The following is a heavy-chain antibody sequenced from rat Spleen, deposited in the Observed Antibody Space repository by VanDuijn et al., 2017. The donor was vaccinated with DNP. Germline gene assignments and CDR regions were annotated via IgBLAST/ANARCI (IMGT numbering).Heavy chain of an antibody. CDR2: ITNEGSST. J-gene: IGHJ2*01. V-gene: IGHV5-22*01. Sequence: EVQLVESGGGSVQPGRSMKLSCAASGFTFSDYYMAWVRQVPTKGLEWVASITNEGSSTYFGDSVKGRFTISRDNAKSTLYLQMESLRSEDTATYYCAKDMGHYWGQGVMVTVSS. D-gene: IGHD1-7*01. CDR1: GFTFSDYY. CDR3: AKDMGHY.